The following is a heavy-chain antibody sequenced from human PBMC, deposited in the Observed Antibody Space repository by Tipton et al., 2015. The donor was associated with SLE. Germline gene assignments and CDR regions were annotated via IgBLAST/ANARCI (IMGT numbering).Heavy chain of an antibody. CDR3: ARRHFGVVFISAFDI. CDR1: GFTFSNFW. D-gene: IGHD3-3*01. CDR2: ISLDGSQT. Sequence: GSLRLSCVVSGFTFSNFWMTWVRQAPGKGLEWLAAISLDGSQTYYVDSVKGRFTISRDNAKNSLYLQLNSLRAEDTAVYYCARRHFGVVFISAFDIWGQGTMVTVSS. V-gene: IGHV3-7*01. J-gene: IGHJ3*02.